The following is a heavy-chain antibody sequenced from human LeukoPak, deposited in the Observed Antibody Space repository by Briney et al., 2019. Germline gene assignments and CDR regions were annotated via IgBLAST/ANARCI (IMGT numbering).Heavy chain of an antibody. CDR3: ARSGYYYYMDV. J-gene: IGHJ6*03. D-gene: IGHD3-10*01. CDR1: GFTFSDYN. CDR2: ISRSGSTK. V-gene: IGHV3-11*01. Sequence: GGSLRLSCAASGFTFSDYNMRWIRQAPGKGLEWVSSISRSGSTKYYADSVKGRFTISRDNAKNSLFLQMDSLRAEDTALYYCARSGYYYYMDVWGKGTTVTVSS.